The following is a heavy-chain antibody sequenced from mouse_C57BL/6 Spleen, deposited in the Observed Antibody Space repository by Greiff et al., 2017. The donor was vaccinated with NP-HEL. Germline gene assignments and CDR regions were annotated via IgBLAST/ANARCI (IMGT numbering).Heavy chain of an antibody. Sequence: EVQVVESEGGLVQPGSSMKLSCTASGFTFSDYYMAWVRQVPEKGLEWVANINYDGSSTYYLDSLKSRFIISRDNAKNILYLQMSSLKSEDTATYYCARTYGSFYAMDYWGQGTSVTVSS. V-gene: IGHV5-16*01. D-gene: IGHD1-1*01. CDR2: INYDGSST. J-gene: IGHJ4*01. CDR3: ARTYGSFYAMDY. CDR1: GFTFSDYY.